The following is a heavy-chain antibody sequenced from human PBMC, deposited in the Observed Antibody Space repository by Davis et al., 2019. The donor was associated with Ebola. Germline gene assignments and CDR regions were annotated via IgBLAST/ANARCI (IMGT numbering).Heavy chain of an antibody. V-gene: IGHV1-2*06. D-gene: IGHD3-3*01. Sequence: ASVPVSRLASGYTFTGHSMHWVRHAPGHGLEWMGRTNPNSGGTNYAQKFQGRVTMTRDTSISTAYMELSRLRSDDTAVYYCARDPTTIFGVVTLDYWGQGTPVTVSS. CDR1: GYTFTGHS. CDR2: TNPNSGGT. J-gene: IGHJ4*02. CDR3: ARDPTTIFGVVTLDY.